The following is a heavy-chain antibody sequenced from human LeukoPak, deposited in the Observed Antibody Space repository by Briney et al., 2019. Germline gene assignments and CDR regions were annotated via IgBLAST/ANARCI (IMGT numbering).Heavy chain of an antibody. V-gene: IGHV3-21*01. Sequence: PGGSLRLSCAPSEFTFNNYTLNWVRQAPGKGLEWVSSINNSSRYISYADSVNGRFTISRDNAKNSLYLQMNSLRAEDTAVYYCAREGIQLWSRDAFDIWGQGTMVTVSS. J-gene: IGHJ3*02. CDR3: AREGIQLWSRDAFDI. CDR2: INNSSRYI. CDR1: EFTFNNYT. D-gene: IGHD5-18*01.